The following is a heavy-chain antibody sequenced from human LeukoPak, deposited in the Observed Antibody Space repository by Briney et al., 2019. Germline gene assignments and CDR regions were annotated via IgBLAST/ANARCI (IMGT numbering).Heavy chain of an antibody. CDR1: GFTFRSNA. Sequence: GGSLRLSCAASGFTFRSNAMGWVRQAPGRGLVGVSPIIGSGGSTYYADSVKGRFTISRDNSKNTLYLQMNGLRAEDTAVYYCARTYYDILTALPLIDYWGQGTLVTVSS. CDR2: IIGSGGST. D-gene: IGHD3-9*01. V-gene: IGHV3-23*01. CDR3: ARTYYDILTALPLIDY. J-gene: IGHJ4*02.